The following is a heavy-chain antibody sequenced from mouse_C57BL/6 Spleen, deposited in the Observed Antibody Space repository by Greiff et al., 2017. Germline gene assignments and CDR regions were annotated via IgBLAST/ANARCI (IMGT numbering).Heavy chain of an antibody. CDR2: IWSGGST. CDR1: GFSLTSYG. CDR3: ARRGDGLLYFDY. D-gene: IGHD2-13*01. Sequence: QVQLKESGPGLVQPSQSLSITCTVSGFSLTSYGVHWVRQSPGKGLEWLGVIWSGGSTDYNAAFISRLSISKDNSKSQVFFKMNSLQADDTAIYYCARRGDGLLYFDYWGQGTTLTVSS. V-gene: IGHV2-2*01. J-gene: IGHJ2*01.